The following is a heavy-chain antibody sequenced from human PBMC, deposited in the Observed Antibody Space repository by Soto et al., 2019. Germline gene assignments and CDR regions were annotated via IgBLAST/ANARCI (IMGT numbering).Heavy chain of an antibody. CDR1: GYSFTSYW. CDR3: ARHGGGYEFSENGMDV. V-gene: IGHV5-51*01. D-gene: IGHD5-12*01. J-gene: IGHJ6*01. CDR2: IYPGDSYT. Sequence: AESLNISCKVSGYSFTSYWIGWVRQMPGKGLEWMGIIYPGDSYTRYSPSFQGQVTISADKSISTAYLQWSSLKASDTAMYYCARHGGGYEFSENGMDVWGHGTTVTVSS.